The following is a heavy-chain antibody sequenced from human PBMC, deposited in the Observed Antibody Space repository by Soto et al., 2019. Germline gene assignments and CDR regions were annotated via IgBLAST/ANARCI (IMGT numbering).Heavy chain of an antibody. CDR1: GGTFSSYA. Sequence: QVQLVQSMAEVKKPGSSVKVSCTASGGTFSSYAISWVRQAPGQGLEWMGGIIPIYGTANYAQKFQGGVTITADESTSTAYMELSSLRSEDTAVYYCAREPHAFWSGYDLAGAIWGQGTMVTVSS. D-gene: IGHD3-3*01. CDR2: IIPIYGTA. CDR3: AREPHAFWSGYDLAGAI. V-gene: IGHV1-69*01. J-gene: IGHJ3*02.